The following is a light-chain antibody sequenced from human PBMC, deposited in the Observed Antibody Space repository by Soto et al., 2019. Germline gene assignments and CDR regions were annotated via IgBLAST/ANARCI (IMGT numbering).Light chain of an antibody. J-gene: IGLJ1*01. CDR2: EVS. V-gene: IGLV2-14*01. Sequence: QSVLTQPASVPGSPGQSITISCTGTSSDVGSYNFVSWYQQLPGKAPKLMIYEVSNRPSGVSNRFSGSKSGNTASLTISGLQAEDEADYYCSSYTTSSNYVFGSGTKGTVL. CDR1: SSDVGSYNF. CDR3: SSYTTSSNYV.